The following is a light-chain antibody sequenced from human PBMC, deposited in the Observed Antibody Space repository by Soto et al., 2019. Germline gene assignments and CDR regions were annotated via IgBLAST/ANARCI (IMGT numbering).Light chain of an antibody. Sequence: DIQMTQSPSSLSASVGDRVTITCQASQGINYYLNWYQQKPGKPPKLLIKDASDLQTGVPSRFTGSGSGTDFIFTITSLQPEDIATYYCQQYDTFPLTFGGGTKVEIK. J-gene: IGKJ4*01. CDR1: QGINYY. V-gene: IGKV1-33*01. CDR3: QQYDTFPLT. CDR2: DAS.